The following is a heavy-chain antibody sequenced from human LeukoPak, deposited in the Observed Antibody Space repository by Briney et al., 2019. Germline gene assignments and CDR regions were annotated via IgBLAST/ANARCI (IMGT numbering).Heavy chain of an antibody. CDR1: GGSMSSYY. CDR2: IYYSGST. V-gene: IGHV4-59*08. J-gene: IGHJ4*02. D-gene: IGHD4-17*01. CDR3: ARQYYGDYADY. Sequence: PSETLSLTCTVSGGSMSSYYWRWIRQPPGKGLEWIGYIYYSGSTNYNPSLKSRVTISVDTSKNQFSLKLSSVTAADTAVYYCARQYYGDYADYWGQGTLVTVSS.